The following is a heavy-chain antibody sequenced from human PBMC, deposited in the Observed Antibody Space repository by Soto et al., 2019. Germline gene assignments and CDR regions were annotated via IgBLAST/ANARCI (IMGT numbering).Heavy chain of an antibody. CDR3: ARILRYFDAPFDY. CDR1: GYTFTSYG. J-gene: IGHJ4*02. CDR2: ISAYNGNT. D-gene: IGHD3-9*01. V-gene: IGHV1-18*01. Sequence: ASVKVSFKASGYTFTSYGMSSVRQAPGQGLEWMGWISAYNGNTSYAQKLQGRVTMTTDTSTSTDYMELKSLRSDDTAVYYCARILRYFDAPFDYWGKGTLVTVSS.